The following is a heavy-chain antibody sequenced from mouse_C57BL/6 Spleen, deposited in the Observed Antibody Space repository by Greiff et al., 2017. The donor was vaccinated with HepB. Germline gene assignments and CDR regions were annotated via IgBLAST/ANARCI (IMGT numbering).Heavy chain of an antibody. CDR1: GYTFTDYE. V-gene: IGHV1-15*01. CDR2: IDPETGGT. CDR3: TRRDPWFAY. J-gene: IGHJ3*01. Sequence: VQLQQSGAELVRPGASVTLSCKASGYTFTDYEMHWVKQTPVPGLEWIGAIDPETGGTAYNQKFKGKAILTADKSSSPAYMERRSLTSEDSAVYYCTRRDPWFAYWGQGTLVTVAA.